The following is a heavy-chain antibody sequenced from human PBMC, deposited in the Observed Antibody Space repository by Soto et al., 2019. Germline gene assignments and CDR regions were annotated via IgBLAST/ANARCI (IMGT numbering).Heavy chain of an antibody. J-gene: IGHJ4*02. CDR3: PRARGYYYDNSGYYFDY. D-gene: IGHD3-22*01. CDR2: ISGTGADI. Sequence: PGGSLRLFCAASGFTFSGYAMSWVRQAPGKGLEWLSHISGTGADINYADSVKGRFTISRDNSKNTVYLQMNSLRAEDTAVYYCPRARGYYYDNSGYYFDYWGQGTRVTAPQ. CDR1: GFTFSGYA. V-gene: IGHV3-23*01.